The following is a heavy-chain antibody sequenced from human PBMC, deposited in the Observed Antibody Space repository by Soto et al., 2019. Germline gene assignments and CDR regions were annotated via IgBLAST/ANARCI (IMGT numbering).Heavy chain of an antibody. CDR1: GFTFSSYA. D-gene: IGHD3-3*01. CDR3: AKDHPTYYDFWSGYSDDY. J-gene: IGHJ4*02. Sequence: ESGGGLVQPGGSLRLSCAASGFTFSSYAMSWVRQAPGKGLEWVSAISGSGGSTYYADSVKGRFTISRDNSKNTLYLQMNSLRAEDTAVYYCAKDHPTYYDFWSGYSDDYWGQGTLVTVSS. V-gene: IGHV3-23*01. CDR2: ISGSGGST.